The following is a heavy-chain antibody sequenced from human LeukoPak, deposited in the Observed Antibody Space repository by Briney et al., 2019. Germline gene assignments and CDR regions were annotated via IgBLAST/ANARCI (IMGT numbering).Heavy chain of an antibody. CDR1: GGSFSGYY. J-gene: IGHJ5*02. D-gene: IGHD3-9*01. Sequence: PSETLSLTCAAYGGSFSGYYWSWIRQPPGKGLEWIGEINHSGSTNYNPSLKSRVTISVDTSKNQFSLKLSSVTAADTAVYYCASDPYYDILTGHGGGWFDPWGQGTLVTVSS. CDR2: INHSGST. CDR3: ASDPYYDILTGHGGGWFDP. V-gene: IGHV4-34*01.